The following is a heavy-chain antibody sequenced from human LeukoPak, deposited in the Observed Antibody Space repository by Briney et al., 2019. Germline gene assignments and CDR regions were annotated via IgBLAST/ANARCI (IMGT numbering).Heavy chain of an antibody. CDR2: MNPNSGDT. V-gene: IGHV1-8*03. J-gene: IGHJ6*03. Sequence: ASVKVSCKASGYTFTSYDINWVRQAAGQGLEWMGWMNPNSGDTGYAQKFQGRVTITRNSSVSTAYMELSSLRSDDTAVYYCARGPSGHYYYYMDVWGKGTTVTVPS. D-gene: IGHD2-15*01. CDR3: ARGPSGHYYYYMDV. CDR1: GYTFTSYD.